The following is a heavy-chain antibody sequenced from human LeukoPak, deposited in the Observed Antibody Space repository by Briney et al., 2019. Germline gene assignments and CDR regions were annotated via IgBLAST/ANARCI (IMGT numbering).Heavy chain of an antibody. D-gene: IGHD6-13*01. CDR2: ITSSSTYI. Sequence: GGSLRLTCAASGFTFSDYSMNWVRQAPGKGLEWVSSITSSSTYIYQADSVKGRFTISRDNAKNSLYLQMNGLIVEDTAVYYCASRSINWYRGNNWFDPWGQGTLVTVSS. J-gene: IGHJ5*02. CDR1: GFTFSDYS. V-gene: IGHV3-21*01. CDR3: ASRSINWYRGNNWFDP.